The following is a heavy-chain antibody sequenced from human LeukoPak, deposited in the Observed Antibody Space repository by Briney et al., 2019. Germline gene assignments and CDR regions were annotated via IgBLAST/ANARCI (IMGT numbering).Heavy chain of an antibody. CDR1: GFTFSSYS. V-gene: IGHV3-48*01. D-gene: IGHD1-26*01. CDR2: ISSSSSTI. Sequence: PGGSLRLSCAASGFTFSSYSMNWVRQAPGKGLEWVSYISSSSSTIYYADSVKGRFTTSRDNAKNSLYLQMNSLRAEDTAVYYCARAESGSYSFYFDYWGQGTLVTVSS. CDR3: ARAESGSYSFYFDY. J-gene: IGHJ4*02.